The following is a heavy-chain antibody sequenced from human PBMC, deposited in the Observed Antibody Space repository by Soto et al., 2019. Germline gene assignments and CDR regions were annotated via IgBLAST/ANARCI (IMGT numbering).Heavy chain of an antibody. J-gene: IGHJ6*02. CDR1: GGSISSDDYY. D-gene: IGHD3-10*01. V-gene: IGHV4-30-4*01. Sequence: QVQLQESGPGLVKLSQTLSLTCTVSGGSISSDDYYWSWIRQPPGKVLEWIGYIYYSGSIYYNPSLKSRGTISVDTSKNQFSLKVRSVTAADTAVYYCASSTFSGSYSSTPMDVWGQGTTVTVSS. CDR3: ASSTFSGSYSSTPMDV. CDR2: IYYSGSI.